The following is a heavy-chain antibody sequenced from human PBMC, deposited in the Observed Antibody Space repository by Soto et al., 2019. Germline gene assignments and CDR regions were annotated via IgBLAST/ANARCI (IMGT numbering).Heavy chain of an antibody. CDR3: ARDNAKDFIGGSCYQEPGRPLQAFDI. CDR1: GGSISSGGYY. Sequence: SETLSLTCTVSGGSISSGGYYWSWIRQHPGKGLEWIGYIYYSGSTYYNPSLKSRVTISVDTSKNQFSLKLSSVTAADTAVYYCARDNAKDFIGGSCYQEPGRPLQAFDIWGQGTMVTVSS. J-gene: IGHJ3*02. D-gene: IGHD2-15*01. V-gene: IGHV4-31*03. CDR2: IYYSGST.